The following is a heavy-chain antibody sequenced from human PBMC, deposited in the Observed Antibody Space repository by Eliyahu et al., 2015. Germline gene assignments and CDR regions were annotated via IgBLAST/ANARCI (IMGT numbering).Heavy chain of an antibody. CDR3: AKDLVATIYYYYGMDV. CDR2: IRYDGSNK. D-gene: IGHD5-12*01. V-gene: IGHV3-30*02. Sequence: QVQLVESGGGVVQPGGSLRLSCAASGFXFXXXACNWVRQAPGKGLEWVAFIRYDGSNKYYADSVKGRFTISRDNSKNTLYLQMNSLRAEDTAVYYCAKDLVATIYYYYGMDVWGQGTTVTVSS. CDR1: GFXFXXXA. J-gene: IGHJ6*02.